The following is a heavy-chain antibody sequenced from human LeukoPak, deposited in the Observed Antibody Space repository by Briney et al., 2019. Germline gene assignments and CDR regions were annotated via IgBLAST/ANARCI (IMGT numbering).Heavy chain of an antibody. CDR2: ISWNSGSI. V-gene: IGHV3-9*01. Sequence: PGGSLRLSCAASGFTFDDYAMHWVRQAPGKGLEWVSGISWNSGSIGYADSVKGRFTISRDNAKNSLYLQMNSLRAEDTALYYCAKMAHSDPRFDYWGQGTLVTVSS. CDR1: GFTFDDYA. CDR3: AKMAHSDPRFDY. J-gene: IGHJ4*02. D-gene: IGHD1-26*01.